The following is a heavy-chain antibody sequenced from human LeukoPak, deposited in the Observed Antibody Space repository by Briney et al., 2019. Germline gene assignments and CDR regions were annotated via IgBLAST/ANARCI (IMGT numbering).Heavy chain of an antibody. CDR2: IYYSGTT. V-gene: IGHV4-59*01. J-gene: IGHJ6*02. CDR3: AREDPQTTVPEGMDV. Sequence: SETLSLTCTVSGGSISYYYWSWLRQSPGKGLEWIGYIYYSGTTNYNPPLKSRVTISVDTSKNQFSLQLRSVTAADTAVYYCAREDPQTTVPEGMDVWGQGTTVTVSS. CDR1: GGSISYYY. D-gene: IGHD4-17*01.